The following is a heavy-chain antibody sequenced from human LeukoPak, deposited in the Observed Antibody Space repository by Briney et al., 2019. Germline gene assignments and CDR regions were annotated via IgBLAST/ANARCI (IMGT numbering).Heavy chain of an antibody. CDR1: GFTFNNYG. Sequence: PGRSLRLSCAASGFTFNNYGMHWVRQAPGKGLEWVAVIATDGRDKKYADSVKGRFTISRDNSKNTLYLEMNSLRPEDTAVYHCAKDSKVAAGYFFDYWGQGTLVTVSS. CDR3: AKDSKVAAGYFFDY. D-gene: IGHD6-13*01. V-gene: IGHV3-30*18. J-gene: IGHJ4*02. CDR2: IATDGRDK.